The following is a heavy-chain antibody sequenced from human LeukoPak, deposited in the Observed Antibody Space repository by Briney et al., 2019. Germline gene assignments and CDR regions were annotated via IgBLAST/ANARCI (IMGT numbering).Heavy chain of an antibody. D-gene: IGHD5-12*01. CDR1: GFALSTYA. Sequence: GRSLRVSCAASGFALSTYAIHWVRQAPGKGLEWVAVISYDGSNKYSADSVKGRFTISRDNSKSTLYLQMNSLRPEDTAVYYCAREGGFSGYDSAFVAYYYYDMDVWGQGTTVTVSS. V-gene: IGHV3-30-3*01. J-gene: IGHJ6*02. CDR3: AREGGFSGYDSAFVAYYYYDMDV. CDR2: ISYDGSNK.